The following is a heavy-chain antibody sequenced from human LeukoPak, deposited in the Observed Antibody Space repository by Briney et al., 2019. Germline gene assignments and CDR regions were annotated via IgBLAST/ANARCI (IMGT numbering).Heavy chain of an antibody. CDR3: ARDTAAATYYYYGMDV. D-gene: IGHD6-13*01. CDR1: GGSISSGSYY. Sequence: SETLSLTCTVSGGSISSGSYYWSWIRQPAGKGLEWIGRIYTSGSTNYNPSLKSRVTISVDTSKNQFSLKLSSVTAAGTAVYYCARDTAAATYYYYGMDVWGQGTTVTVSS. V-gene: IGHV4-61*02. J-gene: IGHJ6*02. CDR2: IYTSGST.